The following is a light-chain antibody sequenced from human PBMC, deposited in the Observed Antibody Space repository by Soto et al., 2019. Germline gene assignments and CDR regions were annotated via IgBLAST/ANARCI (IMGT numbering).Light chain of an antibody. J-gene: IGLJ1*01. V-gene: IGLV2-8*01. CDR1: SSDVGGFNY. CDR2: EVN. Sequence: QSVLTQPPSASGSPGQSVTISCSGTSSDVGGFNYVSWYQQHPGRAPKVLIYEVNKRPSGVPDRFSCSKSGSTASLTVSGIQAEDEAEYYCSSYAVTNIFVFGTGTKLTVL. CDR3: SSYAVTNIFV.